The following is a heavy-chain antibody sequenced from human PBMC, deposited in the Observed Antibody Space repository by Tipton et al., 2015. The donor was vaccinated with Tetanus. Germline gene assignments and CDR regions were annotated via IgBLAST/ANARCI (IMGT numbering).Heavy chain of an antibody. V-gene: IGHV3-30*19. J-gene: IGHJ6*02. CDR1: GFTFSSYG. Sequence: SLRLSCAASGFTFSSYGMHWVRQAPGKGLEWVAVIWYDGSNKYYADSVKGRFTISRDNSKNTLYLQMNSLRAEDTAVYYCARDDIVVVPAATNYYYYYGMDVWGQGTTVTVSS. CDR3: ARDDIVVVPAATNYYYYYGMDV. CDR2: IWYDGSNK. D-gene: IGHD2-2*01.